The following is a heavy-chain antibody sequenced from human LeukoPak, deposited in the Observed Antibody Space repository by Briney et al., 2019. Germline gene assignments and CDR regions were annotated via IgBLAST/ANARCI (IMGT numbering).Heavy chain of an antibody. Sequence: GGSLRLSCAASGFIFKKTWMTWVRQAPGKGLEGVANIKQDGSDKYYVDSVKGRFTISRDNAKNSLYLQMNSLRAEDTAVYYCAKDMALMSGSYDYFDYWGQGTLVIVSS. CDR2: IKQDGSDK. V-gene: IGHV3-7*03. CDR1: GFIFKKTW. CDR3: AKDMALMSGSYDYFDY. J-gene: IGHJ4*02. D-gene: IGHD1-26*01.